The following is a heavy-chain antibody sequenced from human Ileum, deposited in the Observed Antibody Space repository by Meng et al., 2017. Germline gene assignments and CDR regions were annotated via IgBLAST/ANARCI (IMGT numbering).Heavy chain of an antibody. CDR1: GFTFSSYA. D-gene: IGHD1-26*01. V-gene: IGHV3-23*01. Sequence: GGSLRLSCAASGFTFSSYAMSWVRQAPGQGLEGVSSISGSGGRTYYADSVKGRFTISRDNSKTTLYLQMNSLRAEDTAIYFCAKDKEGTVADYFDYWGQGTLVTVSS. CDR3: AKDKEGTVADYFDY. CDR2: ISGSGGRT. J-gene: IGHJ4*02.